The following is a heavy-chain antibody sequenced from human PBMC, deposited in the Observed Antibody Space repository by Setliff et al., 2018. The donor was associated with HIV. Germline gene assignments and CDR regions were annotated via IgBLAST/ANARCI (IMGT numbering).Heavy chain of an antibody. Sequence: KPSETLSLTCIVSGGSITNNNYYWGWIRQPPGKGLEWIASIYYSGSTSYNPALKSRVTMSVDAAKSQFFLKVASVTAADTAMYFCVRLYRGSTTKEKSDSWGQGMLVTVSS. CDR1: GGSITNNNYY. D-gene: IGHD1-26*01. CDR2: IYYSGST. CDR3: VRLYRGSTTKEKSDS. V-gene: IGHV4-39*07. J-gene: IGHJ4*02.